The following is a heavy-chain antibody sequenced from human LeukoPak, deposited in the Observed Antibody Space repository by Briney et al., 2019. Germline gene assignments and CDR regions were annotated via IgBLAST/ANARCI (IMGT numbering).Heavy chain of an antibody. Sequence: GGSLRLSWAASGFTFSSYAMSWVRQAPGKGLEWVSAISGSGGSTYYADSVKGRFTISRDNSKNTLYLQMNSLRAEDTAVYYCAKVVIRAMVRGVTPFDYWGQGTLVTVSS. V-gene: IGHV3-23*01. J-gene: IGHJ4*02. CDR3: AKVVIRAMVRGVTPFDY. D-gene: IGHD3-10*01. CDR1: GFTFSSYA. CDR2: ISGSGGST.